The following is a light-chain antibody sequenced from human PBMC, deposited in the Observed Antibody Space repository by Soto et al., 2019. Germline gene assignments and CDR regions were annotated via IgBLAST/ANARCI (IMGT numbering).Light chain of an antibody. CDR2: EGT. CDR3: NSYTSTSNIVA. V-gene: IGLV2-14*02. J-gene: IGLJ2*01. CDR1: SSDVGSQNL. Sequence: QSALTQPASVSGSPGQSITISCTGTSSDVGSQNLVSWYQQHPGKAPKLMIYEGTKRPSGVSNRFSGSKSGNTASLTISGLQAEDEADYYCNSYTSTSNIVAFGGGTKVTVL.